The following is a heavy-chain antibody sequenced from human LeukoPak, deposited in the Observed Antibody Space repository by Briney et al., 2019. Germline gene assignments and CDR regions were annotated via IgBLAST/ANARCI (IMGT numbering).Heavy chain of an antibody. J-gene: IGHJ4*02. CDR1: GFTFSSYS. CDR2: ISSGSSTI. V-gene: IGHV3-48*04. Sequence: GGSLRLSCAASGFTFSSYSMNWVRQAPGKGLEWVSYISSGSSTIYYADSVKGRFTISRDNAKNSLYLQMNSLRAEDTAVYYCARGISTYFYFDYWGQGTLVTVSS. CDR3: ARGISTYFYFDY. D-gene: IGHD1-1*01.